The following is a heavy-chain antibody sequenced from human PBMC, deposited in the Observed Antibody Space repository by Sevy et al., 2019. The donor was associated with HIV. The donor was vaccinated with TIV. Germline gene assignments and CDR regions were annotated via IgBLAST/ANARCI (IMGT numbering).Heavy chain of an antibody. CDR1: GFTFSSYA. V-gene: IGHV3-30-3*01. J-gene: IGHJ4*02. CDR3: ARDSIVGATGSDFDY. D-gene: IGHD1-26*01. CDR2: ISYDGSNK. Sequence: GGSLRLSCAASGFTFSSYAMHWVRQAPGKGLEWVAVISYDGSNKYYADSVKGRFTISRDNSKNTLYLQMNSLRAEDTAVYYCARDSIVGATGSDFDYWGQGTLVTVSS.